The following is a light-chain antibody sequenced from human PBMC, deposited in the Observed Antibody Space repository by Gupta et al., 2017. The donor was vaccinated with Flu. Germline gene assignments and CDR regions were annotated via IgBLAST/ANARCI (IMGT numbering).Light chain of an antibody. CDR1: QAVSNF. CDR2: DTC. CDR3: QQRCTPST. J-gene: IGKJ1*01. V-gene: IGKV3-11*01. Sequence: EIVLTQSQATLSLSPGERATLSCRASQAVSNFLAWYQQKPGQAPRLLIYDTCTRAIGVSGWFSGGGGTDDFPLTISRREDEDFGVYYHQQRCTPSTFGQGTKVEIK.